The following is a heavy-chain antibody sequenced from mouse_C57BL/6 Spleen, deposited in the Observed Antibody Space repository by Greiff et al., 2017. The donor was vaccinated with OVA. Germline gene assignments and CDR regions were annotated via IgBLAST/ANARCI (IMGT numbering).Heavy chain of an antibody. Sequence: EVKLVESGGGLVQPGGSLKLSCAASGFTFSDYYMYWVRQTPEKRLEWVAYISNGGGSTYYPDTVKGRFTISRDNAKNTLYLQMSRLKSEDTAMYYCARRDSNYGRDYWGQGTSVTVSS. V-gene: IGHV5-12*01. CDR2: ISNGGGST. CDR1: GFTFSDYY. J-gene: IGHJ4*01. D-gene: IGHD2-5*01. CDR3: ARRDSNYGRDY.